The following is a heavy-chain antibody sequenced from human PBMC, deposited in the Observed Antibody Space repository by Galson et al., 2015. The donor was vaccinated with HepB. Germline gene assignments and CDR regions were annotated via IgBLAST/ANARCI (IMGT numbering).Heavy chain of an antibody. V-gene: IGHV1-18*01. Sequence: SVKVSCKASGYTFSTYSITWVRQAPGQGLEWMGWISPSPYNRYTNYTRKLQGRVTMTTDTSTSTAYMKLRSLRSDDTAVYYCARGALVVVVGATQNNWFDPWGQGTLVTVSS. CDR3: ARGALVVVVGATQNNWFDP. D-gene: IGHD2-15*01. CDR1: GYTFSTYS. CDR2: ISPSPYNRYT. J-gene: IGHJ5*02.